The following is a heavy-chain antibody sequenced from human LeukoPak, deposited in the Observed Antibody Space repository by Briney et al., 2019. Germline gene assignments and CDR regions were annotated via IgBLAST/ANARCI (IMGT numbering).Heavy chain of an antibody. Sequence: GGSLRLSCAASGFTFSSYSMNWVRQAPGKGLEWVSYISRSSSTIYYADSVKGRFTISRDSAKNSLNLQMNNLRAEDTAVYYCARDRGGYSEFDYWGQGTLVTVSS. V-gene: IGHV3-48*01. CDR1: GFTFSSYS. CDR3: ARDRGGYSEFDY. J-gene: IGHJ4*02. D-gene: IGHD5-12*01. CDR2: ISRSSSTI.